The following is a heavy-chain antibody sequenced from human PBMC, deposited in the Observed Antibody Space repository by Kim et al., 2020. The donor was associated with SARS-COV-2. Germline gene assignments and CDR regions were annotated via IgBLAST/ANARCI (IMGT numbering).Heavy chain of an antibody. D-gene: IGHD2-2*01. J-gene: IGHJ4*02. CDR3: TTDLRYCTNTNCYEVDY. Sequence: PVKGRFNISRDDSKNTLYLQMNSLKTEDTAVYYCTTDLRYCTNTNCYEVDYWGQGTLVTVSS. V-gene: IGHV3-15*01.